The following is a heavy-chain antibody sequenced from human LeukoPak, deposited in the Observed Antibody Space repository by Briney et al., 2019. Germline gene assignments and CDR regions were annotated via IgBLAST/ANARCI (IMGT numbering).Heavy chain of an antibody. CDR2: ISSSSSYI. D-gene: IGHD2-2*01. J-gene: IGHJ4*02. CDR3: AKSHCGSFSCSRAEF. V-gene: IGHV3-21*04. Sequence: GGSLRLSCAASGFTFSSYSMNWVRQAPGKGLEWVSSISSSSSYIYYADSVKGRFTISRDNSENTLYLQMNSLRDEDTAVYYCAKSHCGSFSCSRAEFWGQGTLVTVSS. CDR1: GFTFSSYS.